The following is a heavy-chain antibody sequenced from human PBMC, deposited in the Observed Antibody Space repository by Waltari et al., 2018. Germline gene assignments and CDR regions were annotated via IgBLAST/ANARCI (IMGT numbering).Heavy chain of an antibody. CDR2: ISYNERNI. J-gene: IGHJ6*02. D-gene: IGHD3-22*01. CDR3: ARDYCDRTNCHGMDV. Sequence: QVQLVESGGGVVQPGRTLRISFTASELPFSSFAIHWVRQAPGKGLEWVAVISYNERNIYYVDSVKGRFTISRDNSKKMLFLQMNSLINEDTAVYYCARDYCDRTNCHGMDVWGQGTTVIVSS. CDR1: ELPFSSFA. V-gene: IGHV3-30*04.